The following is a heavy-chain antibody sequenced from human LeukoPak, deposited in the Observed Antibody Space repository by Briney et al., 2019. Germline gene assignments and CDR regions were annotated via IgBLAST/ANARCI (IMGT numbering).Heavy chain of an antibody. Sequence: GGSLRLSCAASGFTFSGPAMHWVRQASGKGLEWVGRIRSKANSYATAYAASVKGRFTISRDDSKNTAYLQMNSLKTEDTAVYYCTRHGDYYGSGSYYQYYYYYYMDVWGKGTTVTVSS. D-gene: IGHD3-10*01. J-gene: IGHJ6*03. V-gene: IGHV3-73*01. CDR1: GFTFSGPA. CDR2: IRSKANSYAT. CDR3: TRHGDYYGSGSYYQYYYYYYMDV.